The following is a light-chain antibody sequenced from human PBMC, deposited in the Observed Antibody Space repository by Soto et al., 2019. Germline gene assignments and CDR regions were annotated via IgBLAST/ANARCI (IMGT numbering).Light chain of an antibody. CDR1: SGHTNYA. V-gene: IGLV4-69*01. CDR3: QTWNTGIGV. J-gene: IGLJ2*01. Sequence: QSVLTQSPSASASLGASVKLTCTLSSGHTNYAIAWHQQHPDKGPRFLMKLNSDGSHRKGDVIPHRFSGSSSRSERYLTIASLQSGDDADYYCQTWNTGIGVFGGGTQLTVL. CDR2: LNSDGSH.